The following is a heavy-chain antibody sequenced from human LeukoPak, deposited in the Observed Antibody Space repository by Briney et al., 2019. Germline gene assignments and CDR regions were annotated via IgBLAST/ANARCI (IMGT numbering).Heavy chain of an antibody. Sequence: GGSLRLSCAASGFTFSRYIMNWVRQAPGKGLEWVSYIRSSGDAISYADSVKGRFTISRDDARNSLYLQMNSLRDEDTAVYYCARETEALDFWGQGTVVTVSS. J-gene: IGHJ4*02. CDR1: GFTFSRYI. CDR3: ARETEALDF. CDR2: IRSSGDAI. V-gene: IGHV3-48*02. D-gene: IGHD3-3*01.